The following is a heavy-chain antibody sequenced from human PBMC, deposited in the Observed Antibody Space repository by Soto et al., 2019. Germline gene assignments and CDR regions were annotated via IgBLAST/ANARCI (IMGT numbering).Heavy chain of an antibody. J-gene: IGHJ2*01. Sequence: GGSLRLSCAASGFTFSSYWMSWVRQAPGKGLEWVANIKQDGSEKYYVDSVKGRFTISRDNAKNSLYLQMNSLRAEDTAVYYCARDLPGIAAAGTGWYFDLWGRGTLVTVSS. V-gene: IGHV3-7*01. D-gene: IGHD6-13*01. CDR2: IKQDGSEK. CDR1: GFTFSSYW. CDR3: ARDLPGIAAAGTGWYFDL.